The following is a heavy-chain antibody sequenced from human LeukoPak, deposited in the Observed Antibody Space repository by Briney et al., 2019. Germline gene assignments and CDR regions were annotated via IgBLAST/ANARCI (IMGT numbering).Heavy chain of an antibody. V-gene: IGHV3-74*01. CDR3: ARDQNNEQQLGIDY. Sequence: GGYLRLSCAASGFTFSSYWTHWVRQAPGEGVVWVSRINSDGSTTNYADSVKGRFTISRDNAKNSLYLQMNSLRAEDTAVYYCARDQNNEQQLGIDYWGQGTLVTVSS. CDR2: INSDGSTT. J-gene: IGHJ4*02. D-gene: IGHD6-13*01. CDR1: GFTFSSYW.